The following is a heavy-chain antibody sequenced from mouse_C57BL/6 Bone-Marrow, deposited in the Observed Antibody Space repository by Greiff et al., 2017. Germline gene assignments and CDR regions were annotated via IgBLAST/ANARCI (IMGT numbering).Heavy chain of an antibody. V-gene: IGHV1-7*01. J-gene: IGHJ2*01. D-gene: IGHD2-3*01. Sequence: QVQLQQSGAELAKPGASVKLSCKASGYTFTSYWMHWVKQRPGKGLEWIGYINPSSGYTKYKKKFKDKATLTADKPASTAYMQLSSLTYEDSAVYYGAREDGYYYFDYGGQGTTHTVSS. CDR1: GYTFTSYW. CDR2: INPSSGYT. CDR3: AREDGYYYFDY.